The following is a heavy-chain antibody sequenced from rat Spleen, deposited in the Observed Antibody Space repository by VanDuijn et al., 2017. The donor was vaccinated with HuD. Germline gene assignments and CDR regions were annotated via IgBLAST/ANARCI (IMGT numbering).Heavy chain of an antibody. V-gene: IGHV2-6*01. Sequence: QVQLKESGPGLVQPSQTLSLTCTVSGFSLTSYTVSWVRQPPGKGLEWIAAISSGGNTYYNSGLKSRLSISRDTSKSHFFLKMNSLQTEGTAMYFCARLTIGSWGQGVMVTVSS. CDR3: ARLTIGS. J-gene: IGHJ2*01. D-gene: IGHD1-3*01. CDR1: GFSLTSYT. CDR2: ISSGGNT.